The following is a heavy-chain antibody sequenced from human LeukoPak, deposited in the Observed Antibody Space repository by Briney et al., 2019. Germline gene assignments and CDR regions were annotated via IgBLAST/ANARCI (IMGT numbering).Heavy chain of an antibody. CDR2: MNKDGSEK. CDR3: AKEIIAVAGTGGPHY. V-gene: IGHV3-7*01. CDR1: GFIFSNYW. Sequence: GGSLRLSCAASGFIFSNYWMGWVRQAPGKRPEWVANMNKDGSEKYYADSVKGRFTISRDNSKNTLYLQMNSLRAEDTAVYYCAKEIIAVAGTGGPHYWGQGTLVTVSS. J-gene: IGHJ4*02. D-gene: IGHD6-19*01.